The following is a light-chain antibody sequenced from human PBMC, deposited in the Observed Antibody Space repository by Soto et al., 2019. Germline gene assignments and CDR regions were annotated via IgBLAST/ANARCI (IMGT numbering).Light chain of an antibody. CDR3: MQALQTPRRT. V-gene: IGKV2-28*01. CDR2: LGS. Sequence: DIVMTQSPLSLPVTPGEPASISCRSSQSLLHSNGDYYLDWYLQKPGQSPQLLIYLGSNRASGVPDRCGGSGSGTDFTLKISRVEAEDVGVYYCMQALQTPRRTFGQGTKVEIK. CDR1: QSLLHSNGDYY. J-gene: IGKJ1*01.